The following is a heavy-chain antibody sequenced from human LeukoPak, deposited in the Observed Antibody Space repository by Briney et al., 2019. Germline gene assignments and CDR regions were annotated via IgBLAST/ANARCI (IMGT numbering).Heavy chain of an antibody. CDR3: ARDPYSYGYNIDY. Sequence: GGSLRLSCAASGFTFSSYAMHWVRQAPGKGLEWVAVISYDGSNKYYADSEKGRFTISRDNSKNTLYLQMNSLRAEDTAVYYCARDPYSYGYNIDYWGQGTLVTVSS. V-gene: IGHV3-30-3*01. J-gene: IGHJ4*02. CDR2: ISYDGSNK. CDR1: GFTFSSYA. D-gene: IGHD5-18*01.